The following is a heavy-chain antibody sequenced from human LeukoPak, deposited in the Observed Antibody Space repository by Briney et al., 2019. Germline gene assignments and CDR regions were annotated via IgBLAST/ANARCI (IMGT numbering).Heavy chain of an antibody. D-gene: IGHD3-22*01. Sequence: ASVKVFCKASGGTFSSYAISWVRQAPGQGLEWMGGIIPIFGTANYAQKFQGRVTITADESTSTAYMELSSLRSEDTAVYYCARASGYYDSSGYPFDYWGQGTLVTVSS. CDR2: IIPIFGTA. V-gene: IGHV1-69*13. CDR3: ARASGYYDSSGYPFDY. CDR1: GGTFSSYA. J-gene: IGHJ4*02.